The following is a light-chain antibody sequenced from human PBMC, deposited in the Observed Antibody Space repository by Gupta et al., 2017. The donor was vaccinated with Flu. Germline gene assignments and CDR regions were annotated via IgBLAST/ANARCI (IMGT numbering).Light chain of an antibody. CDR3: QYYGTSLYT. CDR2: GAS. Sequence: VLTQSPGTLSLSLGETATLSCRASPSIDSKYLAWYQQKRGLAPRLIIFGASSRATDIPDRFTGSGSGTDFTLTSDRLEPEDFAVYYCQYYGTSLYTFGQGTKLEI. J-gene: IGKJ2*01. CDR1: PSIDSKY. V-gene: IGKV3-20*01.